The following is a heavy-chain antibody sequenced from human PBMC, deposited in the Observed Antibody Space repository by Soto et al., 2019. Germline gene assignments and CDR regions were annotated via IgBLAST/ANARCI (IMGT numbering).Heavy chain of an antibody. J-gene: IGHJ4*02. CDR3: AKYDSSGYGMDY. CDR2: IDHSGST. Sequence: SETLSLTCAVYGGSFSGYYWSWIRQPPGKGLEWIGEIDHSGSTNYNPSLKSRITISIDTSKNQFSLSLSSVTAADTAVYYCAKYDSSGYGMDYWGQGILVTVSS. V-gene: IGHV4-34*01. D-gene: IGHD3-22*01. CDR1: GGSFSGYY.